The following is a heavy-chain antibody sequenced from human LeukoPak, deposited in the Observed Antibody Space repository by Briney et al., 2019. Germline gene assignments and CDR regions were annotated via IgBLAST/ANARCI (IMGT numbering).Heavy chain of an antibody. CDR2: IYHSGST. CDR3: ARRRAELGDWFDP. CDR1: GGSISSDNW. V-gene: IGHV4-4*02. Sequence: PSGTLSLTCAVSGGSISSDNWWSWVRQPPGQGLEWIGEIYHSGSTNYNPSLKSRVTISVDTSKNQFSLKLSSVTAADTAVYYCARRRAELGDWFDPWGQGTLVTVSS. J-gene: IGHJ5*02. D-gene: IGHD3-16*01.